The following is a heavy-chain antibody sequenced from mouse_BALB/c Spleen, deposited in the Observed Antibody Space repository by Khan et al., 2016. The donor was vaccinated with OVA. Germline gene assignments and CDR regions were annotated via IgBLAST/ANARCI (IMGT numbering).Heavy chain of an antibody. CDR2: INPSNGGT. D-gene: IGHD2-1*01. CDR1: GYTFTSYY. Sequence: QVQLQQPGAELVKPGASVKISCKASGYTFTSYYMYWVKQRPGQGLEWIGGINPSNGGTHFNEKLKNKATLTVDKSSSTAYMQLSSLTSEDSAVYYWARSGYGNPFAYWGQGTLVTVSA. V-gene: IGHV1S81*02. J-gene: IGHJ3*01. CDR3: ARSGYGNPFAY.